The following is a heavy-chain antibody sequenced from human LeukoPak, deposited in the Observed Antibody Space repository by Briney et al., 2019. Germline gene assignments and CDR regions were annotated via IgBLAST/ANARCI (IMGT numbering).Heavy chain of an antibody. CDR2: MKYDGSEK. J-gene: IGHJ4*02. CDR1: GFTFSSYW. D-gene: IGHD6-13*01. Sequence: GGSLRLSCAASGFTFSSYWMSWVRQAPGKGLEWVANMKYDGSEKDYVDSVKGRFTISRDNAKNSLYLQMNSLRTEDTAVYYCVRDIAAAGLFFDYCGQGTLVTVSS. CDR3: VRDIAAAGLFFDY. V-gene: IGHV3-7*01.